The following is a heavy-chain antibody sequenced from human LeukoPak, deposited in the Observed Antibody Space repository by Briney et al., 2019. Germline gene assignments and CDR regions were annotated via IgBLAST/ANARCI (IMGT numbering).Heavy chain of an antibody. D-gene: IGHD6-19*01. J-gene: IGHJ5*02. Sequence: SGTLSLTCAVSGGSISSSNWWSWVRQPPGKGLEWIGEIYQSGSTNYNPSLKSRVTISVDKSKNQFSLKLSSVTAADTAVYYCARALFRSSGWYGGSAWFDPWGQGTLVTVSS. V-gene: IGHV4-4*02. CDR1: GGSISSSNW. CDR2: IYQSGST. CDR3: ARALFRSSGWYGGSAWFDP.